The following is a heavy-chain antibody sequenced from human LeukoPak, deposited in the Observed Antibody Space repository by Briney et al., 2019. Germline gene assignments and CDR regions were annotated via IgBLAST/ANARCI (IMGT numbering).Heavy chain of an antibody. J-gene: IGHJ4*01. CDR2: LSGSGITT. D-gene: IGHD6-19*01. CDR3: AKGIYSSGWSYFDY. V-gene: IGHV3-23*01. Sequence: GGSLRLSCAASGFTFSNSAMSWVRQAPGKGLEWVSTLSGSGITTYYADSVKGRFTISTDNSKNTLYLQMNSLRAEDTAVYYCAKGIYSSGWSYFDYWGHGTLVTVSS. CDR1: GFTFSNSA.